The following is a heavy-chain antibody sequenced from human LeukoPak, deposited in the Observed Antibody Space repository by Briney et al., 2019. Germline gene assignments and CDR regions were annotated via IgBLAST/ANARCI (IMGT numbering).Heavy chain of an antibody. D-gene: IGHD6-13*01. CDR3: AKLDSSTFLDY. CDR1: GFTFSSYG. CDR2: ISYDGSNK. V-gene: IGHV3-30*18. Sequence: GGSLRLSCAASGFTFSSYGMHWVRQAPGKGLEWVAVISYDGSNKYYADSVKGRFTISRDNSKNTLYLQMNSLRAEDTAVYYCAKLDSSTFLDYWGQGTLVTVSS. J-gene: IGHJ4*02.